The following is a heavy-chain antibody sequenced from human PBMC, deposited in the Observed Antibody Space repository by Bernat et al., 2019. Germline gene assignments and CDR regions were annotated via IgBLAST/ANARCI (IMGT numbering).Heavy chain of an antibody. Sequence: QVQLQESGPGLVKPSQTLSLTCTVSGGSISSAAYYWSWIRQHPGKGLEWIAYICYSGTTYYNPSLKSRFSISVDTSRNQFSLQLDSVTAADTAVYYCARKRDDGDYHFDYWGQGTLVTVSS. V-gene: IGHV4-31*03. D-gene: IGHD4-17*01. CDR2: ICYSGTT. CDR3: ARKRDDGDYHFDY. J-gene: IGHJ4*02. CDR1: GGSISSAAYY.